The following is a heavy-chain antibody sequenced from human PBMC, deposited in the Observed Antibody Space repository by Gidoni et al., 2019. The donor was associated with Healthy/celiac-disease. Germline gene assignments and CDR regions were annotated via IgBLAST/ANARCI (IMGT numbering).Heavy chain of an antibody. D-gene: IGHD3-10*01. Sequence: QVQLVQSGAEVKKPGSSVKVSCKASGGTFSSYAISWVRQAPGQVLEWMGGIIPIFGTANYAQKFQGRVTITADESTSTAYMELSSLRSEDTAVYYCARGPQVRGVIHFDYWGQGTLVTVSS. CDR1: GGTFSSYA. V-gene: IGHV1-69*01. CDR2: IIPIFGTA. CDR3: ARGPQVRGVIHFDY. J-gene: IGHJ4*02.